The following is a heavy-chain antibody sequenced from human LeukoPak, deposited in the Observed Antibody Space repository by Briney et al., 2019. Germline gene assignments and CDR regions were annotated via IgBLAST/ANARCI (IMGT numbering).Heavy chain of an antibody. J-gene: IGHJ4*02. CDR3: ARAYLAPYSSGWYLGHFDY. D-gene: IGHD6-19*01. V-gene: IGHV6-1*01. CDR2: TYYRSKWYN. CDR1: GDSVSSNSAA. Sequence: SQTLSLTCAISGDSVSSNSAAWNWIRQSPSRGLEWLGRTYYRSKWYNDYAVSVKSRITINPDTSKNQFSLQLNSVTPEDTAVYYCARAYLAPYSSGWYLGHFDYWGQGTLVTVSS.